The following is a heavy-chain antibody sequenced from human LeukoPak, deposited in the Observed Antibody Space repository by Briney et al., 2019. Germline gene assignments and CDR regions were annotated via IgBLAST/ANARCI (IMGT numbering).Heavy chain of an antibody. CDR1: GGSISSSSYY. J-gene: IGHJ6*02. D-gene: IGHD6-13*01. CDR2: IYYSGST. V-gene: IGHV4-39*07. CDR3: ARGETGSSWVYYYYYGMDV. Sequence: PSETLSLTCTVSGGSISSSSYYWGWIRQPPGKGLEWIGSIYYSGSTYYNPSLKSRVTISVDTSKNQFSLKLSSVTAADTAVYYCARGETGSSWVYYYYYGMDVWGQGTTVTVSS.